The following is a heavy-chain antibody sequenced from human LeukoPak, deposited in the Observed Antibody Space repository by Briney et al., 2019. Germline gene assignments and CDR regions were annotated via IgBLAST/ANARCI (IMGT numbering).Heavy chain of an antibody. CDR3: VRDGGNWDVHY. CDR2: IYSDGGT. CDR1: GDSLSRDYYF. J-gene: IGHJ4*02. V-gene: IGHV4-39*07. Sequence: SETLSLTCTVSGDSLSRDYYFWGWIRQPPGQKLEWIGSIYSDGGTHYNPSFNSRLTISADMSRNQFSLNLRSVTAADTAVYFCVRDGGNWDVHYWGQGTLVTVSS. D-gene: IGHD3-16*01.